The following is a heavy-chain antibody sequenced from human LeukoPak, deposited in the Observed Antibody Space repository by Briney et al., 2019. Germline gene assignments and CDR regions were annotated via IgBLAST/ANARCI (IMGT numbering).Heavy chain of an antibody. CDR1: GSTLSPSS. CDR2: ITSSSSTI. Sequence: PGRSLRLSCAPPGSTLSPSSTKWFRQPPPRGLEWVSYITSSSSTIYYADSVKGRCTIARDDAKNSLYLQMNSLRDEDTAVYYCARELVYCSGGDCYADGFDYWGQGTLVTVSS. V-gene: IGHV3-48*02. J-gene: IGHJ4*02. CDR3: ARELVYCSGGDCYADGFDY. D-gene: IGHD2-15*01.